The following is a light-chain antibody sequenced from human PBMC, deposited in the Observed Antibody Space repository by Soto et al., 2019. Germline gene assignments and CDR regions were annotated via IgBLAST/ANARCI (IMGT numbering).Light chain of an antibody. CDR1: QSVSNNY. CDR3: QQYGSSPPYT. V-gene: IGKV3-20*01. Sequence: EVVLTQSPGTLSLSPGERATLSCRASQSVSNNYFAWYQQKPGQAPRLLIFGSSDRATGTPDRFSGSGSGTDFTLTISSLEPEDFAVYYCQQYGSSPPYTFGQGTKLEIK. CDR2: GSS. J-gene: IGKJ2*01.